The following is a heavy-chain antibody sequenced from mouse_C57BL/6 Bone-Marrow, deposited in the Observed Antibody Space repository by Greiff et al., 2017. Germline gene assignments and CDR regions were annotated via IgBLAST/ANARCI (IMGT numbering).Heavy chain of an antibody. CDR3: ARADGSRRGFAY. D-gene: IGHD1-1*01. J-gene: IGHJ3*01. Sequence: QVQLQQPGTELVKPGASVKLSCKASGYTFTSYWMHWVKQRPGQGLEWIGNINPSNGGTNYNEKFKSKATLTADKSSSTAYMQLSSLTSEDSAVYYCARADGSRRGFAYWGQGTLVTVSA. V-gene: IGHV1-53*01. CDR2: INPSNGGT. CDR1: GYTFTSYW.